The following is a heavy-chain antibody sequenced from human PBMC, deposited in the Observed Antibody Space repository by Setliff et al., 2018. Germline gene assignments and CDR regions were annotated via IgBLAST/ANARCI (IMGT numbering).Heavy chain of an antibody. J-gene: IGHJ5*02. CDR1: GDSFSGYF. D-gene: IGHD6-13*01. CDR2: VDQSGST. CDR3: AGGAFGSRWYVRPWFDP. Sequence: SETLSLTCAVYGDSFSGYFWTWIRQPPGKGLEWIGDVDQSGSTNYNPSLKGRLTIPVDTSKNQFSLSLSSVTAADTAVYYCAGGAFGSRWYVRPWFDPWGQGTLVTVSS. V-gene: IGHV4-34*01.